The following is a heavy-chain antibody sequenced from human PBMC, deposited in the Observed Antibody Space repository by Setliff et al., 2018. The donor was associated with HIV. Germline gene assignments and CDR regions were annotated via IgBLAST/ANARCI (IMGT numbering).Heavy chain of an antibody. D-gene: IGHD3-9*01. Sequence: ASVKVSCKASGYTFTDYYMHWVQQAPGKGLEWMGRVDPEDGETIYAEKFQGRVTMTRDTSISTAYMELSRLRSDDTAVYYCARGSLLGYFDWLFPDWGQGTLVTVSS. J-gene: IGHJ4*02. CDR1: GYTFTDYY. CDR3: ARGSLLGYFDWLFPD. V-gene: IGHV1-2*06. CDR2: VDPEDGET.